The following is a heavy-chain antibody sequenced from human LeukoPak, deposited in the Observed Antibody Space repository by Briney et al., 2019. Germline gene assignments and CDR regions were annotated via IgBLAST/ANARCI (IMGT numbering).Heavy chain of an antibody. CDR3: AKGLYSSRCDGFDT. CDR2: INSDGSST. D-gene: IGHD6-13*01. CDR1: GFTFSSYW. V-gene: IGHV3-74*01. J-gene: IGHJ3*02. Sequence: GGSLRLSCAASGFTFSSYWMHWVRQAPGKGLVWVSRINSDGSSTSYADSVKGRFTISRDNAKNTLYLQMNSLRAEDTAVYYCAKGLYSSRCDGFDTWGQGTMITVSS.